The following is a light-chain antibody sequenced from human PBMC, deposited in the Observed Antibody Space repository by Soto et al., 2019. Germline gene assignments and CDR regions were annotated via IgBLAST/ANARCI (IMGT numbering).Light chain of an antibody. CDR2: AAS. Sequence: DIQMTQSPSSLSASLVDRVTITCLASQSISSYLNWYQQKPGKAPKLLIYAASSLQSGVPSRFSGSGSGTDFTLTISSLQPEDFATYYCQQSYSTLPITFGQGTRLEIK. J-gene: IGKJ5*01. CDR3: QQSYSTLPIT. CDR1: QSISSY. V-gene: IGKV1-39*01.